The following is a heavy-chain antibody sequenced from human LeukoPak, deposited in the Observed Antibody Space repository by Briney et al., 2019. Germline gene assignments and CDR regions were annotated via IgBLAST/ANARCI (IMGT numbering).Heavy chain of an antibody. CDR3: ARHAEKAIRFDP. CDR1: GGSISNYY. Sequence: PSETLSLTCTVSGGSISNYYWSWIRQPPGKGLEWIGYIYYSGSTNYNPSLKSRVTISVDTSKNQYSLKLSSVTAADTAVYYCARHAEKAIRFDPWGQGTLVTVSS. V-gene: IGHV4-59*08. J-gene: IGHJ5*02. D-gene: IGHD1-14*01. CDR2: IYYSGST.